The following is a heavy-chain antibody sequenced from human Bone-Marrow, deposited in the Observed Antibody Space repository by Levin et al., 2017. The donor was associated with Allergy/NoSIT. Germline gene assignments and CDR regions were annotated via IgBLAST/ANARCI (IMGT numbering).Heavy chain of an antibody. CDR2: ISSYSNYI. J-gene: IGHJ3*02. CDR3: ARDRVEGTSSAFDI. V-gene: IGHV3-21*01. CDR1: GFTFNTYS. D-gene: IGHD1-1*01. Sequence: GGSLRLSCAASGFTFNTYSMNWVRQAPGKGLEWVSSISSYSNYIYYAASMKGRFTISRDNAKNSLYLEMNSLRAEDTAVYYCARDRVEGTSSAFDIWGRGTMVTVSS.